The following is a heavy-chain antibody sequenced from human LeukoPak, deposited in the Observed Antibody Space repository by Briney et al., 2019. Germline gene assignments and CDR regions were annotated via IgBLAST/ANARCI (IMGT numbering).Heavy chain of an antibody. CDR2: INSDGRRT. CDR3: AREVAVPPALNCFDP. D-gene: IGHD6-19*01. Sequence: GGSLRLSCAASGFTLSSYWIHWVRQAPGKGLVWVSRINSDGRRTTYADSVKGRFTISRDNSKSTMYLQMNSLRAEDTALYYCAREVAVPPALNCFDPWGQGTLVTVSS. CDR1: GFTLSSYW. V-gene: IGHV3-74*01. J-gene: IGHJ5*02.